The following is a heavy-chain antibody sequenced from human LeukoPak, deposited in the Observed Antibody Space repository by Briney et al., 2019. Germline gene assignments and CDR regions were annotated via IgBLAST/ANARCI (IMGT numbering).Heavy chain of an antibody. CDR1: GYPFTSYF. Sequence: ASVKVSCKASGYPFTSYFIHWVRQAPGQGLEWMGIINPGGGSITYAQKFQGRVTMTRDTSTSTVYMELSSLRSEDTAVYYCATTTVVTPGPDDVFDVWGPGTMVTVSS. J-gene: IGHJ3*01. D-gene: IGHD4-23*01. V-gene: IGHV1-46*01. CDR3: ATTTVVTPGPDDVFDV. CDR2: INPGGGSI.